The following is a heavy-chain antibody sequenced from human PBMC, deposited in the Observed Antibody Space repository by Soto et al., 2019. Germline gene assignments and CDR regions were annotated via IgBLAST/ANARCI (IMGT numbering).Heavy chain of an antibody. CDR3: ARRSSGWYSVY. D-gene: IGHD6-19*01. V-gene: IGHV3-23*01. Sequence: EVQLLESGGGLVQPGGSLRLSCAASGFTFSSYAMSWVRQAPGKGLEWVSAISGSGGSTYYADSVKGRFTISRDNSKNTLYLQMNSLRAEVTAIYYCARRSSGWYSVYWGQGTLVTVSS. J-gene: IGHJ4*02. CDR2: ISGSGGST. CDR1: GFTFSSYA.